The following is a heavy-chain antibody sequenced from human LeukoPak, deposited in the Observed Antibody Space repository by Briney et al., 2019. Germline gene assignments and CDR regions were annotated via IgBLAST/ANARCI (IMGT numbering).Heavy chain of an antibody. J-gene: IGHJ4*02. V-gene: IGHV3-23*01. Sequence: PGGSLRLSCAASGFSLSSHAMNWVRQAPAKGLEWVSAISGSGSHTYYADSVRGRFTISRDNSKSTLYLQMNSLRAEDTAVYYCAKDVRGYNRPFDYWGQGTLVTVSS. CDR3: AKDVRGYNRPFDY. CDR2: ISGSGSHT. CDR1: GFSLSSHA. D-gene: IGHD3-10*02.